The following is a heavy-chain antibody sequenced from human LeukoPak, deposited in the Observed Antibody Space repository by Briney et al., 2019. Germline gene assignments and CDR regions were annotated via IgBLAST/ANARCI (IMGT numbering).Heavy chain of an antibody. CDR2: INTNTGNP. D-gene: IGHD3-10*01. J-gene: IGHJ6*04. CDR3: ARRSMVQHLDV. Sequence: GASVKVSCKPSGYTFTSYYMHWLRQAPGQGLEWMGWINTNTGNPTYAQGFTGRFVFSLDSSVSTAYLQISSLKAEDTAMYYCARRSMVQHLDVWGKGTTVTVSS. V-gene: IGHV7-4-1*02. CDR1: GYTFTSYY.